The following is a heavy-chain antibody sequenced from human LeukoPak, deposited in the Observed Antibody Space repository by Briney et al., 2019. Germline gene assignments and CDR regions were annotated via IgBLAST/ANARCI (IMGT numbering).Heavy chain of an antibody. V-gene: IGHV1-46*01. Sequence: ASVKVSCKASGYTFTSYYMHWVRQAPGQGLEWMGIINPSGGSTSYAQKFQGRVTMTRDTSAGTAYMELSSLRSEDTAVYYCAREGMYYYDSSGYPLDPWGQGTLVTVSS. CDR2: INPSGGST. D-gene: IGHD3-22*01. J-gene: IGHJ5*02. CDR3: AREGMYYYDSSGYPLDP. CDR1: GYTFTSYY.